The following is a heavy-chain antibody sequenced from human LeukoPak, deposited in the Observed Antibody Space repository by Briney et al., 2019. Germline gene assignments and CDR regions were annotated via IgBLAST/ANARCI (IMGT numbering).Heavy chain of an antibody. CDR2: INHSGST. Sequence: SETLSLTCAVYGGSFSGYYWSWIRQPPGKGLEWIGEINHSGSTNYNPSLKSRVTISVDTSKNQFSLKPSSVTAADTAVYYCARGLAAAGLTPFDYWGQGTLVTVSS. V-gene: IGHV4-34*01. CDR3: ARGLAAAGLTPFDY. J-gene: IGHJ4*02. D-gene: IGHD6-13*01. CDR1: GGSFSGYY.